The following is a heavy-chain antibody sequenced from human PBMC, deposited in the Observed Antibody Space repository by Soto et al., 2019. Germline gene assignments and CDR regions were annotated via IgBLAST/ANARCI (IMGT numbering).Heavy chain of an antibody. V-gene: IGHV3-48*02. J-gene: IGHJ4*02. Sequence: EVQLVESGGGLVQPGGSLRLSCAASGFTFSDYGVNWVRQAPGKGLEWISYISSGSDTIYYADSVKGRFTISRDDAKNSLFLQMTSLRDEDTAVYYCARVSTTSEDDYWGQGTLVTVSS. CDR2: ISSGSDTI. CDR3: ARVSTTSEDDY. CDR1: GFTFSDYG. D-gene: IGHD5-12*01.